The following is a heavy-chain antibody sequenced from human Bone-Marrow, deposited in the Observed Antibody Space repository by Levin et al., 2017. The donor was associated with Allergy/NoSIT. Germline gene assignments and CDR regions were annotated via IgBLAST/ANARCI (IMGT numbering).Heavy chain of an antibody. J-gene: IGHJ4*02. D-gene: IGHD3-22*01. CDR3: ARIVGYYDTSGSGFYFPYYFDY. V-gene: IGHV2-26*01. CDR1: GFSLSNVRMA. CDR2: ISSDDEK. Sequence: ESGPTLVKPTETLTLTCTVSGFSLSNVRMAVAWIRQPPGKALEWLAHISSDDEKSYSTSLKSRVTISKDTSKSQVVLTMTNVDPVDTATYYCARIVGYYDTSGSGFYFPYYFDYWGQGALVTVSS.